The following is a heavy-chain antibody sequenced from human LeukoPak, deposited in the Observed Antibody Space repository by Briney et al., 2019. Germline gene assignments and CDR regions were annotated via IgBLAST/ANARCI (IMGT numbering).Heavy chain of an antibody. D-gene: IGHD4-23*01. V-gene: IGHV1-18*01. J-gene: IGHJ4*02. CDR2: ISAYNGNT. Sequence: ASVKVSCKASGGTFSSYAISWARQAPGQGLEWMGWISAYNGNTNYAQKLQGRVTMTTDTSTSTAYMELRSLRSDDTAVYYCARGTTTVVTPLGYWGQGTLVTVSS. CDR3: ARGTTTVVTPLGY. CDR1: GGTFSSYA.